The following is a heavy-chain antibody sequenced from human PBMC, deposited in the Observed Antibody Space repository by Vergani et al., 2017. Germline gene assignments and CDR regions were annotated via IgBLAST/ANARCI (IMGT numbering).Heavy chain of an antibody. J-gene: IGHJ5*02. Sequence: QVQLQESGPGLVKSSETLSLTCSVSFDSIRNLYCNWIRHPPGKGLEWIGSIHYSETTNYNPSLKIRVTISVDTSKNQYSLALTSVTAADTAVYYCASDTHSGQMADRWGQGILVTVTS. D-gene: IGHD6-19*01. CDR1: FDSIRNLY. V-gene: IGHV4-59*11. CDR2: IHYSETT. CDR3: ASDTHSGQMADR.